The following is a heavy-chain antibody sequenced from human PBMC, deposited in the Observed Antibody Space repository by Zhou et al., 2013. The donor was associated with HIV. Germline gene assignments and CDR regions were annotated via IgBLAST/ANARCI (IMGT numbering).Heavy chain of an antibody. J-gene: IGHJ4*02. V-gene: IGHV1-2*02. CDR3: ARLRGRGGGPTPFDY. D-gene: IGHD2-15*01. Sequence: QVQLVQSGAEVKKPGASVKVSCKASGYTFTGYYMHWVRQAPGQGLEWMGWINPNSGGTNYAQKFQGRVTMTRDTSISTAYMELSRLRSDDTAVYYCARLRGRGGGPTPFDYWGQGTLVTVSS. CDR1: GYTFTGYY. CDR2: INPNSGGT.